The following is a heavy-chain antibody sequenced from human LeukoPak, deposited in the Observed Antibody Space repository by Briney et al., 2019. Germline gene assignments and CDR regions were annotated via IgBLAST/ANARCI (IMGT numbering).Heavy chain of an antibody. V-gene: IGHV3-7*05. Sequence: GGSLRLSCAASGFSFSAYWMSWVRQAPGKGLEWEANIKVDGTENYYVDSVKGRFTISRDNAKNSLSLQMSGLRAEDTAVYYCARDWNGSGTAFDHWGQGTLVTVSS. CDR1: GFSFSAYW. D-gene: IGHD1-1*01. CDR3: ARDWNGSGTAFDH. J-gene: IGHJ4*02. CDR2: IKVDGTEN.